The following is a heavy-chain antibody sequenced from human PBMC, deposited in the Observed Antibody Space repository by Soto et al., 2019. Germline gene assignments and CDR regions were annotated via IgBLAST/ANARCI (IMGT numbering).Heavy chain of an antibody. CDR3: VRVYGEIGY. CDR1: GYTFTNYD. V-gene: IGHV1-8*01. D-gene: IGHD4-17*01. CDR2: MNPKSGNT. J-gene: IGHJ4*02. Sequence: QVQLVQSGAEVKKPGASVKVSCKASGYTFTNYDINWVRQATGQGLEWMGWMNPKSGNTGYAQHFQGRLTMTRSTSISTADMELSSLRSGDTAVYYCVRVYGEIGYWGQGTLVTVSS.